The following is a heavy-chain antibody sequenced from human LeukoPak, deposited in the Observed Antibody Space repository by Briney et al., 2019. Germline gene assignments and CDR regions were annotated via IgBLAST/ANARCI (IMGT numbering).Heavy chain of an antibody. CDR2: IKPDESEK. V-gene: IGHV3-7*03. D-gene: IGHD3-9*01. CDR3: AKWGPYDILTGRIN. J-gene: IGHJ4*02. Sequence: GGSLRLSCAASGFTFSNAWMNWVRQAPGKGLEWVANIKPDESEKYYVGSVKGRFTISRDNAKNSLYLQMNSLRAEDTAVYYRAKWGPYDILTGRINWGQGTLVTVSS. CDR1: GFTFSNAW.